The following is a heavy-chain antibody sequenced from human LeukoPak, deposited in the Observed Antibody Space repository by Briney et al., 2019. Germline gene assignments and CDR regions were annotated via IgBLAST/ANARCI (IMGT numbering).Heavy chain of an antibody. J-gene: IGHJ4*02. Sequence: SETLSLTCAVYGGSFSGYYWSWIRQPPGKGLEWIGEINHSGSTNYNPSLKSRVTISVDTSKNQFSLKLSSVTAADTAVYYCAVEYDSSGYHYFDYWGQGTLVTVSS. CDR3: AVEYDSSGYHYFDY. CDR1: GGSFSGYY. D-gene: IGHD3-22*01. V-gene: IGHV4-34*01. CDR2: INHSGST.